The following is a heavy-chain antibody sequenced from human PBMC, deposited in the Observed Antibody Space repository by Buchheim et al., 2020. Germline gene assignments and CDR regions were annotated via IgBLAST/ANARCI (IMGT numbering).Heavy chain of an antibody. Sequence: EVQLVESGGGLVQPGGSLRLSCAASGFTFSSYWMSWVRQAPGKGLEWVANIKQDGSKTYYVDSVKGRFTISRDNAKNSLYLQTNSLRAEDTGVYYCARLVGRQQLEGGTDYWGQGTL. V-gene: IGHV3-7*01. D-gene: IGHD6-13*01. J-gene: IGHJ4*02. CDR3: ARLVGRQQLEGGTDY. CDR1: GFTFSSYW. CDR2: IKQDGSKT.